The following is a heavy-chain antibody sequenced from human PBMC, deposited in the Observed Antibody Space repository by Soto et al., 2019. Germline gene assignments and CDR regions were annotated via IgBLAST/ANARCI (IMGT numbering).Heavy chain of an antibody. CDR1: GGSISSYY. Sequence: SETLSLTCTVSGGSISSYYWSWIRQPAGKGLEWIGRIYTSGSTNYNPSLKSRVTMSVDTSKNQFSLKLSPVTAADTAVYYCGREAQGRYFDWSFDYWGQGTLVTVSS. CDR2: IYTSGST. CDR3: GREAQGRYFDWSFDY. V-gene: IGHV4-4*07. D-gene: IGHD3-9*01. J-gene: IGHJ4*02.